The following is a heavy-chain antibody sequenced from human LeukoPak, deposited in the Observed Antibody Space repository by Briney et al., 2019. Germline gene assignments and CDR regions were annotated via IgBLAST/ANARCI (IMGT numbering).Heavy chain of an antibody. J-gene: IGHJ4*02. Sequence: GGALRLTCASSGFTFSSYVMHWVRQAPGKGLEGVAVIWYDGSNKYYAISVHGRFTIPRDNSKNTLYLQMNSLRAEDTAVYYCAKDRSGSYYPYFFDYWGRGTLVTVS. CDR1: GFTFSSYV. V-gene: IGHV3-33*06. CDR3: AKDRSGSYYPYFFDY. D-gene: IGHD1-26*01. CDR2: IWYDGSNK.